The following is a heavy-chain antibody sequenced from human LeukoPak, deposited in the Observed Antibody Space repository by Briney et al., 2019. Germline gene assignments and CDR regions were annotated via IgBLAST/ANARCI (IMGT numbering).Heavy chain of an antibody. J-gene: IGHJ4*02. D-gene: IGHD6-6*01. V-gene: IGHV4-39*07. Sequence: SETLSLTCTVSGGSISSSSYYWGWIRQPPGKGLEWIGSIYYSGSTYYNPPLKSRVTISVDTSKNQFSLKLSSVTAADTAVYYCARLRYSSSRYFDYWGQGTLVTVSS. CDR3: ARLRYSSSRYFDY. CDR2: IYYSGST. CDR1: GGSISSSSYY.